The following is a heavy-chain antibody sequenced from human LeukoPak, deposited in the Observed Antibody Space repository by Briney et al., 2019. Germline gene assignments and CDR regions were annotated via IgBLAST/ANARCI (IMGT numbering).Heavy chain of an antibody. Sequence: ASVKVSCKASGYTFTNYYIHWVRRAPGQGLEWMGMISPSGGSTSYPQRFQGRVTTTRDTSTSTAYMELSSLRSEDTAVYFCARDGVAGTYYFDQWGQGTLVTVSS. CDR3: ARDGVAGTYYFDQ. CDR2: ISPSGGST. J-gene: IGHJ4*02. V-gene: IGHV1-46*01. CDR1: GYTFTNYY. D-gene: IGHD6-19*01.